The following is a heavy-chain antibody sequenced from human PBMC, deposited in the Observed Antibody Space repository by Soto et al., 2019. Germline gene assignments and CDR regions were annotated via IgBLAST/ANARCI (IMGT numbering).Heavy chain of an antibody. CDR2: INHSGST. CDR1: GGSFSGYY. J-gene: IGHJ6*03. Sequence: SETLSLTCAVYGGSFSGYYWSWIRQPPGKGLEWIGEINHSGSTNYNPSLKSRVTISVDTSKNQFSLKLSSVTAADTAVYYCAGGSVKRDSLKVTMAADDRKQQLVTPRDYYYYYYMDVWGKGTTVTVSS. V-gene: IGHV4-34*01. CDR3: AGGSVKRDSLKVTMAADDRKQQLVTPRDYYYYYYMDV. D-gene: IGHD6-13*01.